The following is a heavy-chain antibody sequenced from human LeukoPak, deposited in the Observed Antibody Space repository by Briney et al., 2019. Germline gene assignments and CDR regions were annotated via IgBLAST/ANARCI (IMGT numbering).Heavy chain of an antibody. CDR1: GFIFSTYH. V-gene: IGHV3-48*02. Sequence: GGSLRLSCAASGFIFSTYHMNWVRQAPGKGLEWISFISSDSGTIYYADSVKGRFTISRDNAENSLYLQMNSRRDEDTAVYYCARRDPFDYWGQGTMVTVSS. J-gene: IGHJ4*02. CDR2: ISSDSGTI. CDR3: ARRDPFDY.